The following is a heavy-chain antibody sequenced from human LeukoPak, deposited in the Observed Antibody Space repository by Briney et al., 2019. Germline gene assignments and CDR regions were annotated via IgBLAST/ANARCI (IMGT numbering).Heavy chain of an antibody. Sequence: GGSLRLSCAASGFTFSSYAMSWVRQAPGKGLEWVPAISGSGGGTYYADSVKGRFTISRDNSKNTLYLQMNSLRAEDTAVYYCAKGARYYGSGPGLQNLYYFDYWGQGTLVTVSS. D-gene: IGHD3-10*01. CDR3: AKGARYYGSGPGLQNLYYFDY. CDR2: ISGSGGGT. CDR1: GFTFSSYA. J-gene: IGHJ4*02. V-gene: IGHV3-23*01.